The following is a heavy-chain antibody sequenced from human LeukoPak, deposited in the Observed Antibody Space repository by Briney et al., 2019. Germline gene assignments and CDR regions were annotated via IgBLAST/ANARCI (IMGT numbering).Heavy chain of an antibody. V-gene: IGHV3-23*01. D-gene: IGHD3-3*01. CDR2: IGGSGSDT. CDR3: AKTLRDLEWLTGELDV. J-gene: IGHJ6*02. CDR1: GFTFSSYW. Sequence: GGSLRLSCAASGFTFSSYWMNWARQAPGKGLEWVSAIGGSGSDTSYTDSVKGRFTISRDNSKSTLYLQMNSLRAEDTAVYHCAKTLRDLEWLTGELDVWGQGTAVTVSS.